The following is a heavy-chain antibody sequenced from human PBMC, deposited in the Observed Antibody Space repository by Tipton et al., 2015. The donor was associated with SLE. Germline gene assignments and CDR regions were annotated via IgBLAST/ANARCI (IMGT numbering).Heavy chain of an antibody. CDR2: LYTSGTT. Sequence: TLSLTCTVSGGSISGYYWSWIRQPPGKGLEWIGYLYTSGTTKYNPSLQSRVTISVDTPKNQFSLKLNSVTAADTAVYYCARVGLITPDAFDIWGEGTMVTVSS. CDR1: GGSISGYY. J-gene: IGHJ3*02. V-gene: IGHV4-4*08. D-gene: IGHD5-24*01. CDR3: ARVGLITPDAFDI.